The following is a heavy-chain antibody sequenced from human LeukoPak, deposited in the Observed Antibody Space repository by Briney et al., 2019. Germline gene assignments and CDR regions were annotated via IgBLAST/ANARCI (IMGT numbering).Heavy chain of an antibody. CDR3: ARGRIGGWTDY. D-gene: IGHD6-19*01. Sequence: PGGSLRLFCAASGSTFSDYCMHWVRQAPGKGLVWVSRIKTDGRSTNYADSVKGRFTSSRDNAKNTLYLQMNSLRAEDTAVYYCARGRIGGWTDYWGQGTLVTVSS. J-gene: IGHJ4*02. CDR1: GSTFSDYC. V-gene: IGHV3-74*01. CDR2: IKTDGRST.